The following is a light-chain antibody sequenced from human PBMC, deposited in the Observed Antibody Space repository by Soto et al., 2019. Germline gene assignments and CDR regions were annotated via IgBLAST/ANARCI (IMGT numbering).Light chain of an antibody. CDR2: FAS. J-gene: IGKJ4*01. Sequence: IVMTQSPATLSVSPGEKATLSCRASQTVYNNLAWYQQKPGQAPRLLVYFASTRPTGIPARFSGSGSGTEFSLTISSLQSEDFALYYCQQYTAWPLTFGGGTKVEIK. V-gene: IGKV3-15*01. CDR1: QTVYNN. CDR3: QQYTAWPLT.